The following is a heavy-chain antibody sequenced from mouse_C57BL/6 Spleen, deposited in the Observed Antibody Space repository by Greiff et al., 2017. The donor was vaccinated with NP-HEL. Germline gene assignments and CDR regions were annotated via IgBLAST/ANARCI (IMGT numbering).Heavy chain of an antibody. D-gene: IGHD2-5*01. CDR1: GFTFTSYT. Sequence: QVQLQQSGAELARPGASVKMSCKASGFTFTSYTMHWVKQRPGQGLEWIGYINPSSGYTKYNQKFNDKATLTADKSSSTAYMQLSSLTSEDSAVYYWASPTPYYSNYEGFAYWGQGTLVTVSA. CDR2: INPSSGYT. CDR3: ASPTPYYSNYEGFAY. J-gene: IGHJ3*01. V-gene: IGHV1-4*01.